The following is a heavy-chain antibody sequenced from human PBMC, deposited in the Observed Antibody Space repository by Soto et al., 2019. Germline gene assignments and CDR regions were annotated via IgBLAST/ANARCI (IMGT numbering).Heavy chain of an antibody. CDR1: GGTFSSYA. Sequence: QVQLVQSGAEVKKPGSSVKVSCKASGGTFSSYAISWVRQAPGQGLEWMGGIIPIFGTANYAQKFEGRGTISAAESTSTASMERSSLRSEDTAVYYCARDGGGGHCSGGSCYSDYWGQGTLVTVSS. D-gene: IGHD2-15*01. J-gene: IGHJ4*02. V-gene: IGHV1-69*12. CDR3: ARDGGGGHCSGGSCYSDY. CDR2: IIPIFGTA.